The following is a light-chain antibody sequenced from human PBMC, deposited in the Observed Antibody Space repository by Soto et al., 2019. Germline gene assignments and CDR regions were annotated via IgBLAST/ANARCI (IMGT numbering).Light chain of an antibody. Sequence: DIHMTQSPATLSASGGDRVTITCRASQSLSTWLAWYQQKPGKAPKLLIYWASSLESGVPSRFSGSGSGTEFTLTISSLPPDDFATYYCQHYTTYSGTFGPGTKVDIK. V-gene: IGKV1-5*03. CDR1: QSLSTW. J-gene: IGKJ3*01. CDR3: QHYTTYSGT. CDR2: WAS.